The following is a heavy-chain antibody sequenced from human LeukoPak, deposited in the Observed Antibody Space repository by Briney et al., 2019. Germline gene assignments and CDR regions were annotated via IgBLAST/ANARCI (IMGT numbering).Heavy chain of an antibody. CDR1: GFTFSNNW. D-gene: IGHD6-13*01. CDR2: ISSSSSYI. V-gene: IGHV3-21*01. CDR3: ASLTAAGKYYYYMDV. Sequence: GGSLRLSCAASGFTFSNNWMAWVRQAPGKGLEWVSSISSSSSYIYYADSVKGRFTISRDNAKNSLYLQMNSLRAEDTAVYYCASLTAAGKYYYYMDVWGKGTTVTVSS. J-gene: IGHJ6*03.